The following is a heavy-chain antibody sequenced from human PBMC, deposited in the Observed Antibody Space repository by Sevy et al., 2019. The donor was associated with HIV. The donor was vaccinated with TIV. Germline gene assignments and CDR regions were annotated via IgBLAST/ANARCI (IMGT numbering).Heavy chain of an antibody. V-gene: IGHV3-23*01. CDR1: GFTFGSYG. D-gene: IGHD3-10*02. Sequence: GGSLRLSCVGSGFTFGSYGMSWVRQPPGKGLEWVSSISFSGVATFYADSVRGRFTISRDNSKNILYLPMNSLRAEDTAVYFCAKPPSNHDVLHYYGMDVWGQGTTVTVSS. CDR2: ISFSGVAT. CDR3: AKPPSNHDVLHYYGMDV. J-gene: IGHJ6*02.